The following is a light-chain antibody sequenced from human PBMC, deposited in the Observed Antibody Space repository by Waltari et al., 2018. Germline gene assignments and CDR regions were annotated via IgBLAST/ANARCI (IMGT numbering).Light chain of an antibody. CDR2: GAS. CDR1: QSVSSD. Sequence: PATLSVSPGERATLSCRASQSVSSDLAWYQQKPGQAPRLLFYGASTRATGIPARFSGSGSGTDFTLSISSLQSEDFALYYCQQYNDWPKITFGQGTRLEIK. J-gene: IGKJ5*01. CDR3: QQYNDWPKIT. V-gene: IGKV3-15*01.